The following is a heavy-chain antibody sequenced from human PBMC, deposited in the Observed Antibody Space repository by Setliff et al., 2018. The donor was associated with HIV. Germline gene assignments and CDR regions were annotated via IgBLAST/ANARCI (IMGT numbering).Heavy chain of an antibody. CDR1: GDSIISGDYY. V-gene: IGHV4-30-4*08. CDR2: IHYKGNI. D-gene: IGHD2-15*01. Sequence: KASETLSLTCTVSGDSIISGDYYWSWIRQSPGKGLEWIGHIHYKGNIDYNASLKSRLAISSDTSKNQFSLSLSSVIAADTAIYFCARFTVVVFGAGEPSWFDPWGQGILVTVSS. CDR3: ARFTVVVFGAGEPSWFDP. J-gene: IGHJ5*02.